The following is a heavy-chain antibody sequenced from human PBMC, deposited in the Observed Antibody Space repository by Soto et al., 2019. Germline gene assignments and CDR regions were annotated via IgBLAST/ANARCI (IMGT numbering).Heavy chain of an antibody. CDR3: AKWSGYPNWCGP. CDR2: TNYIGNT. CDR1: GGSISSDY. V-gene: IGHV4-59*01. Sequence: QVQLQESGPGLVKASETLSLTCTVSGGSISSDYWSWIRQSPGKGLQWIGYTNYIGNTNYNPSLESRVTISLDRSKNQFFLKMTSVTAADTAVYYRAKWSGYPNWCGPWCQGLLVTVSS. J-gene: IGHJ5*02. D-gene: IGHD3-9*01.